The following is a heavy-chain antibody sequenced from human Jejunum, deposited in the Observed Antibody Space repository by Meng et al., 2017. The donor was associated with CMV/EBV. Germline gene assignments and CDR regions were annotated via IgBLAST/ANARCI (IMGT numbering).Heavy chain of an antibody. J-gene: IGHJ4*02. D-gene: IGHD6-19*01. V-gene: IGHV7-4-1*02. CDR1: GYTFTSYT. Sequence: VPVVQSGSVLKKPGASVKVSCKAAGYTFTSYTMNWVRQAPGQGLEWMGWINTNTGNPTYAQGFTGRFVFSLDTSVSTAYLQISSLKAEDTAVYYCARDKIAVAGITGDYWGQGTLVTVSS. CDR3: ARDKIAVAGITGDY. CDR2: INTNTGNP.